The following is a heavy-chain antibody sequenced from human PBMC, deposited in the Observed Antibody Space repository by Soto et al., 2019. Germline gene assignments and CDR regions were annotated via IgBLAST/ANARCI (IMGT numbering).Heavy chain of an antibody. CDR1: GFTFSSYA. D-gene: IGHD3-3*01. J-gene: IGHJ3*02. CDR3: ARDRRGHSITIFGVVDAFDI. V-gene: IGHV3-23*01. Sequence: PGGSLRLSCAASGFTFSSYAMIWVRQAPGKGLEWVSAISNSGGSTYYADSVKGRFTISRDNSKNTLYLQMNSLRAEDTAVYYCARDRRGHSITIFGVVDAFDIWGQGTMVTVSS. CDR2: ISNSGGST.